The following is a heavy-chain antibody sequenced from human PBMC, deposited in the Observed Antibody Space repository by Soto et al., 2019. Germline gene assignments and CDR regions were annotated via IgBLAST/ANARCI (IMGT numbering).Heavy chain of an antibody. CDR2: ISYSGRT. Sequence: QEQLQEAGPGLVKPSETLSLTCTVCGGSISSYYWSWIRQPRGKGLEWIGYISYSGRTNYNPSLKNRATTSVDPSNNQFSLKLCAVTAGDTGVYSCATRPSHRTRGVTAAVSYYYCYMDVRGKGTTVTVSS. CDR3: ATRPSHRTRGVTAAVSYYYCYMDV. D-gene: IGHD3-10*01. V-gene: IGHV4-59*08. J-gene: IGHJ6*03. CDR1: GGSISSYY.